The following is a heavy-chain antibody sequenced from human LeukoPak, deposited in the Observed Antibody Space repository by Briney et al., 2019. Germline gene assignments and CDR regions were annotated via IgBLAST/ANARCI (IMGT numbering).Heavy chain of an antibody. Sequence: GGSLRLSCAASGFTFSSYAMHWVRQAPGTGLEWGAVISYDGSNKYYADSVKGRFTISRDNSKNTLYLQMNSLRAEDTAVYYCARARGQLVVPIWFDYWGQGTLVTVSS. CDR1: GFTFSSYA. CDR2: ISYDGSNK. V-gene: IGHV3-30*01. CDR3: ARARGQLVVPIWFDY. J-gene: IGHJ4*02. D-gene: IGHD6-6*01.